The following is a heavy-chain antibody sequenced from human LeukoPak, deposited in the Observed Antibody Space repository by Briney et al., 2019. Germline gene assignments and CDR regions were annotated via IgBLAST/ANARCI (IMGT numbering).Heavy chain of an antibody. J-gene: IGHJ4*02. CDR1: GFTFSSYS. CDR2: INSNSGRT. V-gene: IGHV3-23*01. CDR3: AKDRQWELTAYFDY. Sequence: QPGGSLRLSCAASGFTFSSYSMNWVRRAPGKGLEWVSGINSNSGRTYYVDSVKGRFTISRDNAKNSLYLQMNSLRAEDTALYYCAKDRQWELTAYFDYWGQGTLVTVSS. D-gene: IGHD1-26*01.